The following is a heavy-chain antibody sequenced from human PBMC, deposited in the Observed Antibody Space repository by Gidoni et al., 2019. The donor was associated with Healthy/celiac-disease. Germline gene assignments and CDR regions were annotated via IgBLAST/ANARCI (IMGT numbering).Heavy chain of an antibody. Sequence: QVQLQESGPGLVKPSETLSLTCPVSGGSISSYYWSWIRQPPGKGLEWIGYIYYSGSTNYNPSLKSRVTISVDTSKNQFSLKLSSVTAADTAVYYCARGVAGIDYWGQGTLVTVSS. J-gene: IGHJ4*02. V-gene: IGHV4-59*01. CDR1: GGSISSYY. D-gene: IGHD6-19*01. CDR3: ARGVAGIDY. CDR2: IYYSGST.